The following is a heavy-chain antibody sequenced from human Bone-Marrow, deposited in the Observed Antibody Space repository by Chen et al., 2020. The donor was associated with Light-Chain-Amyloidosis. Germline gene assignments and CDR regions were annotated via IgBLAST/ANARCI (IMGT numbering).Heavy chain of an antibody. Sequence: QMQLQESGPGLVKPSETLSLTSSVSGYSISSGYYWSWIRQHPGKGLEWIGYIYYSGSTYYNPSLKSRVTISVDTSKNQFSLKLSSVTAADTAVYYCARGRDYYDSSGYSYYFDYWGQGTLVTVSS. D-gene: IGHD3-22*01. CDR3: ARGRDYYDSSGYSYYFDY. CDR1: GYSISSGYY. V-gene: IGHV4-31*02. CDR2: IYYSGST. J-gene: IGHJ4*02.